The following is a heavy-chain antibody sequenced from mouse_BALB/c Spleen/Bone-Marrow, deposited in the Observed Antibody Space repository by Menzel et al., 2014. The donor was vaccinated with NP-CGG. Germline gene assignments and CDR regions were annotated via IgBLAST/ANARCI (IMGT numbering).Heavy chain of an antibody. CDR2: IFPGSGTT. CDR1: GYTFSSYW. CDR3: ARILWDYYAMDY. D-gene: IGHD1-1*02. Sequence: VQLQQSGAELMEPGASVRISCKATGYTFSSYWIEWVKQRPGHGLEWIGEIFPGSGTTNYNEKFEGKATFTADTSSNTAFVQLSSLTSEDSAVYYCARILWDYYAMDYWGQGTSVTVS. J-gene: IGHJ4*01. V-gene: IGHV1-9*01.